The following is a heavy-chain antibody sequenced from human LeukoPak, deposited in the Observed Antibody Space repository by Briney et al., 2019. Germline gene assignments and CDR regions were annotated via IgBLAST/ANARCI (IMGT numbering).Heavy chain of an antibody. CDR1: GFTFSNYA. CDR3: AKARGSGWHDPWYLDY. Sequence: GRSLRLSCAASGFTFSNYAMHWVRQAPGTGLELVAVIWFDGTNKHYGDSVRGRFTISRDNSKNRLYLQMNSLRAEDTAVYYCAKARGSGWHDPWYLDYWGQGTLVTVSS. CDR2: IWFDGTNK. D-gene: IGHD6-19*01. V-gene: IGHV3-33*06. J-gene: IGHJ4*02.